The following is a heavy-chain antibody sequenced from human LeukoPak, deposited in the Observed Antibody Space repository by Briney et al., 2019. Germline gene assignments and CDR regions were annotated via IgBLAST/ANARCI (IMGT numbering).Heavy chain of an antibody. J-gene: IGHJ4*02. CDR1: GFTFSGSE. V-gene: IGHV3-48*03. Sequence: PGGSLTLSCAASGFTFSGSEMNWVRQAPGKGLEWVSGISSSGGSIYYADSVQGRFTISRDNAKKSLHLQMNSLRAEDTAVYYCAAAGFDYWGQGTLVTVSS. CDR3: AAAGFDY. CDR2: ISSSGGSI.